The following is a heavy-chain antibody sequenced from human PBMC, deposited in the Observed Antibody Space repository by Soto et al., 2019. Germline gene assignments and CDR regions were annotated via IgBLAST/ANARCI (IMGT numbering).Heavy chain of an antibody. D-gene: IGHD6-19*01. CDR1: GGSISSGDYY. CDR3: AREILSAYSSGHFDY. J-gene: IGHJ4*02. CDR2: IYYSGST. V-gene: IGHV4-30-4*01. Sequence: PSETLSLTCTVSGGSISSGDYYWSWIRQPPGKGLEWIGYIYYSGSTYYNPSLKSRVTISVDTSKNQFSLKLSSVTAADTAVYYCAREILSAYSSGHFDYWGQGTLVTVSS.